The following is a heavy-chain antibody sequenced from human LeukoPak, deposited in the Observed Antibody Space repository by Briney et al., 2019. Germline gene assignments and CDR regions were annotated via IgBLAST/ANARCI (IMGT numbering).Heavy chain of an antibody. CDR1: GGTFSSYA. D-gene: IGHD5-18*01. CDR3: VRDFGTYSYGYAAGTNWFDP. J-gene: IGHJ5*02. CDR2: IIPIFGTA. Sequence: SVEVSCKASGGTFSSYAISWVRQAPGQGLEWMGGIIPIFGTANYAQKFQGRVTITMDESTSTAYMELSSLRSEDTAVYYCVRDFGTYSYGYAAGTNWFDPWGQGTLVTVSS. V-gene: IGHV1-69*05.